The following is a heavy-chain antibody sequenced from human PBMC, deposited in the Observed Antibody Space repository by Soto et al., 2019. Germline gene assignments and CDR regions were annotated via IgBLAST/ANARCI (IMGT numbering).Heavy chain of an antibody. V-gene: IGHV1-58*01. J-gene: IGHJ5*02. CDR1: GFTFTSSA. CDR2: IVVCSGNT. Sequence: SVKVSCKSSGFTFTSSAVQWVRQARGQRLELIGWIVVCSGNTNYAQKFQERVTITRDMSTSKAYMELSSLRSEDTDVYYCAAGNHRAPWGQGTLVNVSS. CDR3: AAGNHRAP.